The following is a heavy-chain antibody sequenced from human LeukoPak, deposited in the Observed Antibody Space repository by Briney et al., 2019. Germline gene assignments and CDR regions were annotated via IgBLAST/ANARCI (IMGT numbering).Heavy chain of an antibody. CDR2: FDPEDGET. CDR3: ATDIPDDYVWGSYRGDY. CDR1: GYTLTELS. Sequence: GAPVKVSCKVSGYTLTELSMHWVRQAPGKGLEWMGGFDPEDGETIYAQKFQGRVTMTEDTSTDTAYMELSSLRSEDTAVYYCATDIPDDYVWGSYRGDYWGQGTLVTVSS. V-gene: IGHV1-24*01. D-gene: IGHD3-16*02. J-gene: IGHJ4*02.